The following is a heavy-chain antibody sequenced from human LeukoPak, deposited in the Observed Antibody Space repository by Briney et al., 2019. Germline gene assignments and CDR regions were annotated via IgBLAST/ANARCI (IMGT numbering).Heavy chain of an antibody. CDR2: IYSSGTT. V-gene: IGHV4-39*01. CDR3: TRQLGTATTSVVDY. Sequence: SETLSLTCTVSGVSVNSGDYYWGWIRQSPGKSLEGIGNIYSSGTTCYNPSLKSRVIISMDTSRNQFSLNLSSVTAADTAVYFCTRQLGTATTSVVDYWGQGTLVTVSS. J-gene: IGHJ4*02. CDR1: GVSVNSGDYY. D-gene: IGHD1-7*01.